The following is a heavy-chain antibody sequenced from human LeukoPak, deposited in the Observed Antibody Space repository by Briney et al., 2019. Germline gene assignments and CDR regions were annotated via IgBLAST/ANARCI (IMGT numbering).Heavy chain of an antibody. D-gene: IGHD6-6*01. V-gene: IGHV3-7*01. CDR3: ASGSEYSSSSYRPFDY. CDR1: GFTFSRFW. J-gene: IGHJ4*02. Sequence: GGSQRLSCAASGFTFSRFWMSWVRQAPGKGLEWVANIKEDGSEKNYLDSVKGRFTVPRDNAKNSLYLQMNSLRAEDTAVYYCASGSEYSSSSYRPFDYWGQGTLVTVSS. CDR2: IKEDGSEK.